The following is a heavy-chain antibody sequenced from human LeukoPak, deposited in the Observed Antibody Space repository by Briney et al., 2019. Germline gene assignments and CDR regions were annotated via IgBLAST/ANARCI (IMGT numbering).Heavy chain of an antibody. V-gene: IGHV1-46*01. J-gene: IGHJ5*02. CDR3: ARGGYDFWSGPSPHNWFDP. CDR2: INPSGGST. CDR1: GYTFISYY. D-gene: IGHD3-3*01. Sequence: ASVKVSCKASGYTFISYYMHWVRQAPGQGLEWMGIINPSGGSTSYAQKFQGRVTMTRDTSTRTVYMELSSLRSEDTAVYYCARGGYDFWSGPSPHNWFDPWGQGTLVTVSS.